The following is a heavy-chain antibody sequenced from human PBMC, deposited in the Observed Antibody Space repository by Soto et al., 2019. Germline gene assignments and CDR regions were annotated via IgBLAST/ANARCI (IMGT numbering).Heavy chain of an antibody. CDR2: IYYSGTT. Sequence: QLQLQESGPGLVKSSETLSLTCTVSGGSISSSSYYWGWIRQSPGKGLEWIGSIYYSGTTYYNPSLKRRVTISVDTSKNLFSLKWKSVTASDTAVFYCAKHRRERGGDLSFFDSWGQGILVTVSS. J-gene: IGHJ4*02. CDR1: GGSISSSSYY. D-gene: IGHD3-16*02. CDR3: AKHRRERGGDLSFFDS. V-gene: IGHV4-39*01.